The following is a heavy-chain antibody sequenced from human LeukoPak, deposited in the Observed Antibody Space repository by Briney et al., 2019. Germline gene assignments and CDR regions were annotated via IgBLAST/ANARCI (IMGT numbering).Heavy chain of an antibody. D-gene: IGHD6-19*01. CDR1: GGSFSGYY. J-gene: IGHJ4*02. CDR2: INHSGST. CDR3: ARASLPIAVAGTALDY. Sequence: KSSETLSLTCAVYGGSFSGYYWSWIRQPPGKGLEWIGEINHSGSTNYNPSLKSRVTISVDTSKNQFSLKLSSVTAADTAVYYCARASLPIAVAGTALDYWGQGTLVTVSS. V-gene: IGHV4-34*01.